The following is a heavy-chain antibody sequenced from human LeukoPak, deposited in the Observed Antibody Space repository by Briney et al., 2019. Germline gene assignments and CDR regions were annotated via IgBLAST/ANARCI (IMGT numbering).Heavy chain of an antibody. J-gene: IGHJ4*02. Sequence: SQTLSLTCTVSGGSISSGSYYGSWIRQPPGKGRGWIGYIYYSGSTNYNPSLKSRVTISVDTSKNQFSLKLSSVTAADTAVYYCARHFYRSGSYALDYWGQGTLVTVSS. V-gene: IGHV4-61*01. D-gene: IGHD3-10*01. CDR3: ARHFYRSGSYALDY. CDR1: GGSISSGSYY. CDR2: IYYSGST.